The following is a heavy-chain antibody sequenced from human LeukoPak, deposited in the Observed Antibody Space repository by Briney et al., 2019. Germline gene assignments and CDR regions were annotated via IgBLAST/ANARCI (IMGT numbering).Heavy chain of an antibody. CDR2: IYYSGST. Sequence: PSQTLSLTCTVSGGSVSSGDYYWSWIRLPPGKGLEWIGYIYYSGSTYYNPSLKSRVTISVDTSKNQFSLKLSSVTAADTAVYYCATGDIVLMVYASHWGQGTLVTVSS. CDR3: ATGDIVLMVYASH. J-gene: IGHJ4*02. D-gene: IGHD2-8*01. CDR1: GGSVSSGDYY. V-gene: IGHV4-30-4*01.